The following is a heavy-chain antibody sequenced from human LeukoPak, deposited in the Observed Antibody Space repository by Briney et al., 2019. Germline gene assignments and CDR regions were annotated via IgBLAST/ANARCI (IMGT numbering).Heavy chain of an antibody. CDR1: GYTFTSYG. CDR2: ISAYNGNT. D-gene: IGHD3-3*01. Sequence: ASVKVSCKASGYTFTSYGISWVRQAPGQGLEWMGWISAYNGNTNYAQKLQGRVTMTTDTSTSTAYMELRSLRSDDTAVYYCARGGMPLRFLEWLSPSYYYYYMDVWGKGTTVTVSS. CDR3: ARGGMPLRFLEWLSPSYYYYYMDV. V-gene: IGHV1-18*01. J-gene: IGHJ6*03.